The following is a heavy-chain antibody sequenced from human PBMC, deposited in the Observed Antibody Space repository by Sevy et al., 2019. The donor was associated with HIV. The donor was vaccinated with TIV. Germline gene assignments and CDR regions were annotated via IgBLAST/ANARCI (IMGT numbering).Heavy chain of an antibody. CDR2: IRYDGGNK. CDR1: GFPFSSYG. V-gene: IGHV3-30*02. CDR3: ARDCNSASCLWGLDV. J-gene: IGHJ6*02. Sequence: GGSLRLSCAASGFPFSSYGMNWVRQAPGKGLEWVAFIRYDGGNKYYADSVKGRFTISRDNSKNTLYLQMKSLRGEDTAVYYCARDCNSASCLWGLDVWGQGTTVTVSS. D-gene: IGHD1-26*01.